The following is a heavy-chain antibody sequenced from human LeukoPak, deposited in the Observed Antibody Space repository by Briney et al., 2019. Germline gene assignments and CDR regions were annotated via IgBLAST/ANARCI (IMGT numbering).Heavy chain of an antibody. D-gene: IGHD1-26*01. CDR2: ISSSSSYI. Sequence: PGGSLRLSCLGSGFTFSSQGMSWVRHTPGKGLEWVSSISSSSSYIYYADSVKGRFTISRDNAKNSLYLQMNSLRAEDTAVYYCASGSYSGSSGVYWGQGTLVTVSS. CDR1: GFTFSSQG. CDR3: ASGSYSGSSGVY. V-gene: IGHV3-21*01. J-gene: IGHJ4*02.